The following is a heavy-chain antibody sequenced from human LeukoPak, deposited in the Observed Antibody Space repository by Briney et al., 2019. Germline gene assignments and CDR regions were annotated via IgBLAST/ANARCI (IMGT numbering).Heavy chain of an antibody. CDR1: GFTFSSYA. CDR3: ATYISPHPFGELLFYWFDP. Sequence: GGSLRLSCAASGFTFSSYAMSWVRQAPGKGLEWVSAISGSGGSTYYADSVKGRFTISRDNSKNTLYLQMNSLRAEDTAVYYCATYISPHPFGELLFYWFDPWGQGTLVTVSS. CDR2: ISGSGGST. V-gene: IGHV3-23*01. J-gene: IGHJ5*02. D-gene: IGHD3-10*01.